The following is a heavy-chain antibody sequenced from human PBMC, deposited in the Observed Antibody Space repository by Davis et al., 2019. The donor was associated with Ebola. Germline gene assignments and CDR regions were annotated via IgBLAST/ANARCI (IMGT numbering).Heavy chain of an antibody. CDR2: IWYDGSNK. CDR1: GFTFSSYG. J-gene: IGHJ6*02. V-gene: IGHV3-33*01. D-gene: IGHD4-17*01. CDR3: ARGEDDYGLYYYGMDV. Sequence: GGSLRLSCAASGFTFSSYGMHWVRQAPGKGLEWVAVIWYDGSNKYYADSVKGRFTISRDNSKNTLYLQMNSLRAEDTAVYYCARGEDDYGLYYYGMDVWGQGTTVTVSS.